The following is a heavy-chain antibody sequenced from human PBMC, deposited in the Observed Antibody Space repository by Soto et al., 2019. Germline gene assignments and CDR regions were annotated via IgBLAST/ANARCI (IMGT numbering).Heavy chain of an antibody. CDR2: IYHSGST. J-gene: IGHJ4*02. CDR3: ARAHDSSGYHFDY. D-gene: IGHD3-22*01. CDR1: GGSISSGGYS. V-gene: IGHV4-30-2*01. Sequence: SETLSLTCAVSGGSISSGGYSWSWIRQPPGKGLEWIGYIYHSGSTYYNPSLESRVTISVDRSKNQFSLKLSSVTAADTAVYYCARAHDSSGYHFDYWGQGTLVTVSS.